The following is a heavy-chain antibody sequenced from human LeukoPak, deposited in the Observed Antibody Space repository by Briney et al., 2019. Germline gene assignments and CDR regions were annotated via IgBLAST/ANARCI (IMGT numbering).Heavy chain of an antibody. Sequence: GGSPRLSCAASGFTFSSYEMNWVRQAPGKGLEWVSYISSRGSTIYYADSVKGRFTISRDNAKNSLYLQMNSLRAEDTAVYYCARVYYYDILTGYEDDDYWGQGTLVTVSS. CDR3: ARVYYYDILTGYEDDDY. CDR1: GFTFSSYE. J-gene: IGHJ4*02. V-gene: IGHV3-48*03. CDR2: ISSRGSTI. D-gene: IGHD3-9*01.